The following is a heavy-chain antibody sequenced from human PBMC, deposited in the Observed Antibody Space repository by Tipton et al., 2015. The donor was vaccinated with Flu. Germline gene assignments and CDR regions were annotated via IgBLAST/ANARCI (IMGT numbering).Heavy chain of an antibody. V-gene: IGHV4-38-2*02. CDR2: IYHSGST. CDR3: ARDHEWRNRYFDL. Sequence: TLSLTCAVSGYSIGSGYFWGWIRQPPGKGPEWIGSIYHSGSTFYNPSLKSRVTISLDTSKNQFSLKLHAVTAADTAVYYCARDHEWRNRYFDLWGRGTLVAVSS. J-gene: IGHJ2*01. CDR1: GYSIGSGYF. D-gene: IGHD1-14*01.